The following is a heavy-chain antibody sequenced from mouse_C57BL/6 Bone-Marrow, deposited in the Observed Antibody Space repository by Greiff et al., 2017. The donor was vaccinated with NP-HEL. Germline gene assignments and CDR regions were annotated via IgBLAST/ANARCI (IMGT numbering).Heavy chain of an antibody. CDR3: ARQGSYYDYDLDY. CDR1: GFDFSRYW. V-gene: IGHV4-1*01. Sequence: EVMLVESGGGLVQPGGSLKLSCAASGFDFSRYWMSWVRRAPGKGLEWIGEINPDSSTINYAPSLKDKFIISRDNAKKTLYLQMSKVRSEDTALYYCARQGSYYDYDLDYWGQGTTLTVSS. CDR2: INPDSSTI. D-gene: IGHD2-4*01. J-gene: IGHJ2*01.